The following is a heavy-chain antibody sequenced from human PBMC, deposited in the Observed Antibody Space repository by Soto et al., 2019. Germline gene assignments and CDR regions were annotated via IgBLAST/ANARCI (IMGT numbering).Heavy chain of an antibody. J-gene: IGHJ4*02. CDR3: ARGRATTIFGVVIRFYYFDY. CDR1: GGSFSGYY. CDR2: INHSGST. Sequence: SETLSLTCAVYGGSFSGYYWSWIRQPPGKGLEWIGEINHSGSTNYNPSLKSRVTISVDTSKNQFSLKLSSVTAADTAVYYCARGRATTIFGVVIRFYYFDYWGQGTLVTVSS. D-gene: IGHD3-3*01. V-gene: IGHV4-34*01.